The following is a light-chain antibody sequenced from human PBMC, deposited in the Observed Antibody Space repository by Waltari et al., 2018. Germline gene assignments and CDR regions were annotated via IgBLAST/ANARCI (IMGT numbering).Light chain of an antibody. CDR1: QTVRSY. Sequence: EIVLTQSPATLSLSPGERATLSCRASQTVRSYLAWYQQRPGQTPRLLIFDASSRATGISAKFSGSGSGTDFTLTVSNLELEDFAVYYCQQRSNWPYTFGQGTRVEIK. J-gene: IGKJ2*01. V-gene: IGKV3-11*01. CDR3: QQRSNWPYT. CDR2: DAS.